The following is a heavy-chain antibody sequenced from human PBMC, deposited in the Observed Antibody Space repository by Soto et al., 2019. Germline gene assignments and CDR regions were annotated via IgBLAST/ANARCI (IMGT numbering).Heavy chain of an antibody. CDR1: GFTFSSYA. CDR2: ISYDGSNK. J-gene: IGHJ4*02. Sequence: QVQLVESGGGVVQPGRSLRLSCADSGFTFSSYAMHWVRQAPGKGLEWVAVISYDGSNKYYADSVKGRFTISRDNSKNTLYLQMNSLRAEDSAVYYWARDKRDLRFLAWSYYFDYWGQGTLVTVSS. CDR3: ARDKRDLRFLAWSYYFDY. D-gene: IGHD3-3*01. V-gene: IGHV3-30-3*01.